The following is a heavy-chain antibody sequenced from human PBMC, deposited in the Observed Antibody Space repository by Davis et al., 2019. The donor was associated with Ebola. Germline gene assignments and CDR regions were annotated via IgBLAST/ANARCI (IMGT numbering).Heavy chain of an antibody. J-gene: IGHJ6*02. CDR3: AREESIAAAGTGAFYYYYGMDV. CDR2: ISAYNGNT. V-gene: IGHV1-18*01. D-gene: IGHD6-13*01. CDR1: GYTFTSYG. Sequence: ASVKVSCKASGYTFTSYGISWVRQAPGQGLEWMGWISAYNGNTNYAQKLQGRVTMTTDTSTSTAYMELRSLRSDDTAVYYCAREESIAAAGTGAFYYYYGMDVWGQGTTVTVSS.